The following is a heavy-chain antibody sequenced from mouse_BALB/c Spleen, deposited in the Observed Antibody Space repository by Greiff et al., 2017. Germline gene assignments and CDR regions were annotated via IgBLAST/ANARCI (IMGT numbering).Heavy chain of an antibody. Sequence: EVKLMESGAGLVQPGGSRKLSCAASGFTFSSFGMHWVRQAPEKGLEWVGYISSGSSTIYYADTVKGRFTITRDNPKNTLFLQMTSLRSEDTAMYYCAGSYYRYDGYAMDYWGQGTSVTVSS. J-gene: IGHJ4*01. V-gene: IGHV5-17*02. D-gene: IGHD2-14*01. CDR1: GFTFSSFG. CDR3: AGSYYRYDGYAMDY. CDR2: ISSGSSTI.